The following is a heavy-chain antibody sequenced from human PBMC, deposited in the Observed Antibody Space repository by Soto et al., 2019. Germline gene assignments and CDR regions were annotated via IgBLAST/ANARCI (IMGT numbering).Heavy chain of an antibody. D-gene: IGHD6-6*01. CDR1: GYTFTSYY. V-gene: IGHV1-46*01. CDR3: ARDQGSGSSSDYYYYGMDV. CDR2: INPSGGST. J-gene: IGHJ6*02. Sequence: AASVKVSCKASGYTFTSYYMHWVRQAPGQGLEWMGIINPSGGSTSYAQKFQGRVTMTRDTSTSTVYMELSSLRSEDTAVYYCARDQGSGSSSDYYYYGMDVWGQGTTVTVSS.